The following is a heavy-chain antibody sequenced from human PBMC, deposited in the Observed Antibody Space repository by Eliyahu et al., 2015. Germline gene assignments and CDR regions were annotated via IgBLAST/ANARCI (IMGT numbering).Heavy chain of an antibody. Sequence: EVQLVQSGAEVKKPGXSLKIXCKGXXYSFTSYWIGWVRQMPGKGLEWMXIIYPGDSDTRYSPSFQGQVTISADKSISTAYLQWSSLKASDTAMYYCARRTTIFGVVNSFDYWGQGTLVTVSS. V-gene: IGHV5-51*01. CDR3: ARRTTIFGVVNSFDY. J-gene: IGHJ4*02. CDR2: IYPGDSDT. CDR1: XYSFTSYW. D-gene: IGHD3-3*01.